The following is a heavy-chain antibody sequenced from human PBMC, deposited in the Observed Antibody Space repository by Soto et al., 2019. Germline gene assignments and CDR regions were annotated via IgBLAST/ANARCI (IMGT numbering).Heavy chain of an antibody. D-gene: IGHD5-18*01. CDR1: GFTFSSYA. Sequence: QVQLVESGGGVVQPGRSLRLSCAASGFTFSSYAMHWVRQAPGKGLEWVAVISYDGSNKYYADSVKGRFTISRDNSKNTLYLQMNSLRAEDTAVYYCAREGAVQLGILDYWGQGTLVTVSS. CDR2: ISYDGSNK. CDR3: AREGAVQLGILDY. V-gene: IGHV3-30-3*01. J-gene: IGHJ4*02.